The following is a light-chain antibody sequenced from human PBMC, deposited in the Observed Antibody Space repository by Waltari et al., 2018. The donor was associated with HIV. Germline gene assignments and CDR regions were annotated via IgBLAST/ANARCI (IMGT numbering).Light chain of an antibody. CDR2: GNT. J-gene: IGLJ2*01. Sequence: QSVLTHPPQVTGSPGLRVTTSCTWCSSTTDVGSDVDCYQQLPGTAPKLLIYGNTNRPSGVPDRFSGSKSGTSPSRAITGLQAEDEADYYCQSYDSSLTGSVFGGGTKLTVL. CDR1: SSTTDVGSD. V-gene: IGLV1-40*01. CDR3: QSYDSSLTGSV.